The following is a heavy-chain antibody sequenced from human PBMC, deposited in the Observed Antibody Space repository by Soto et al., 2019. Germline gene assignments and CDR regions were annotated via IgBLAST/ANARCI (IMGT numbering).Heavy chain of an antibody. V-gene: IGHV1-18*01. D-gene: IGHD2-2*01. J-gene: IGHJ5*02. CDR2: ISLYSDGT. Sequence: ASVKVSCKTSGDTFSNCGITWVRQAPGQPLEWLGWISLYSDGTNYAQKSQGRVSMTTDTSTTTAYMELRSLRSDDTAVYYCARVVPGAEAWFGPWGQGTLVTVSS. CDR3: ARVVPGAEAWFGP. CDR1: GDTFSNCG.